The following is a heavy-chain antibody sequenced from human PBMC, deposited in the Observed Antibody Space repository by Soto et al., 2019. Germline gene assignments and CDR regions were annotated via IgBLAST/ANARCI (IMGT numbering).Heavy chain of an antibody. J-gene: IGHJ6*02. D-gene: IGHD2-15*01. CDR2: ISSSGDST. CDR1: GFTFNNYA. Sequence: GGSLRLSCAASGFTFNNYAMGWVRQAPGKGLQWVSSISSSGDSTYYRDSVKGRFTISRDNSKNTLYVQMTSLRVEDTAVYYCARDADYPDGTGKYRAWWYYPIDVWGQGTTVTVSS. CDR3: ARDADYPDGTGKYRAWWYYPIDV. V-gene: IGHV3-23*01.